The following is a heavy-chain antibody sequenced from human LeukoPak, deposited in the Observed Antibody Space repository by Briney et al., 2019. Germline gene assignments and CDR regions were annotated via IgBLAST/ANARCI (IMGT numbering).Heavy chain of an antibody. CDR1: GGSISSSNW. CDR3: ARARIAAGGWFDP. J-gene: IGHJ5*02. D-gene: IGHD6-13*01. Sequence: SGTLSLTCAVSGGSISSSNWWSWVRQPPGKGLEWIGEIYHSGSTNYKPSLKSRVTISVDKSKNHFSLKLSSVTAADTAVYYCARARIAAGGWFDPWGQGTLVTVSS. V-gene: IGHV4-4*02. CDR2: IYHSGST.